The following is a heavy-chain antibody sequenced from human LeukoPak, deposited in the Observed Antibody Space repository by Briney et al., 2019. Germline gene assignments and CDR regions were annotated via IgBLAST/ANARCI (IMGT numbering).Heavy chain of an antibody. V-gene: IGHV1-8*03. CDR2: MNPNSGNT. J-gene: IGHJ4*02. Sequence: ASVKVSCKASGYTFTSYDINWVRQATGQGLEWMGWMNPNSGNTGYAQKFQGRVTITRNTSISTAYMELSRLRSDDTAVYYCARIPITMVRGVIFFYFDYWGQGTLVTVSS. CDR3: ARIPITMVRGVIFFYFDY. D-gene: IGHD3-10*01. CDR1: GYTFTSYD.